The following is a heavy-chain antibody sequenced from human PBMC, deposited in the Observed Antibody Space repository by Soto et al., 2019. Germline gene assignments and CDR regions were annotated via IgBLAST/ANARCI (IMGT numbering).Heavy chain of an antibody. V-gene: IGHV4-34*01. Sequence: QVQLQQWGAGLLKPSETLSLTCAVYGGCFSGYYWSWIRQPPGKGLEWIGEINHRGSTNYNPSLKSRVTMSVDASKNQLSLKLSSVTAADTAVYYCARGGIKRVIAAAGTDNWFDPWGQGTLVTFSS. CDR2: INHRGST. CDR1: GGCFSGYY. J-gene: IGHJ5*02. D-gene: IGHD6-13*01. CDR3: ARGGIKRVIAAAGTDNWFDP.